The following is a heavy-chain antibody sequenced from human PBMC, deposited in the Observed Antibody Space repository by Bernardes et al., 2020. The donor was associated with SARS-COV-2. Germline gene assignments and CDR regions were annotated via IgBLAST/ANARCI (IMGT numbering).Heavy chain of an antibody. Sequence: GSLRLSCAASGFTFRDYTMHWVRQAPGKGLEWVAVIWHDGSREYYVDSVKGRFAISRDNSNNTLYLQMNNLRVEDTALYRCATEDGEWLESWGQGTLVTVAS. J-gene: IGHJ5*01. CDR3: ATEDGEWLES. CDR1: GFTFRDYT. D-gene: IGHD4-17*01. CDR2: IWHDGSRE. V-gene: IGHV3-33*01.